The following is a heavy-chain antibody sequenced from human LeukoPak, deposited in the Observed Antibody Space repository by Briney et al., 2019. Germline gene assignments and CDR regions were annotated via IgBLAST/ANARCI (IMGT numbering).Heavy chain of an antibody. Sequence: SQTLSLTCAISGDSVSSNSAAWNWIRQSPSGGLEWLGRTYYRSKWYNDYAVSVKGRITVNPDTSKNQFSLQLNSVTPEDTAVYYCASPSPGYSSGWYRNYFDYWGQGTLVTVSS. D-gene: IGHD6-19*01. J-gene: IGHJ4*02. V-gene: IGHV6-1*01. CDR3: ASPSPGYSSGWYRNYFDY. CDR1: GDSVSSNSAA. CDR2: TYYRSKWYN.